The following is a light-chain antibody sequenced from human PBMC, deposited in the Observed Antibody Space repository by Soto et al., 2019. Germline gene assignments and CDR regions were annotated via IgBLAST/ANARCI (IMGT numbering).Light chain of an antibody. CDR2: EDN. CDR1: SGSIASNY. Sequence: NFMLTQPHSVSESPGKTVTISCTGGSGSIASNYVQWYQQRPGSAPTTVIYEDNRRPSGVPDRFSGSIDNSSNSASLTISGLKTEDEADYYCQSYDSNNWVFGGGTQLTVL. CDR3: QSYDSNNWV. J-gene: IGLJ7*01. V-gene: IGLV6-57*02.